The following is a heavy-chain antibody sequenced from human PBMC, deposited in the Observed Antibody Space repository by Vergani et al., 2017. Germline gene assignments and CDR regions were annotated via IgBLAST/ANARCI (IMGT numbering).Heavy chain of an antibody. Sequence: QVQLVESGGGVVQPGRSLRLSCAASGFTFSSYAMHWVRRAPGKGLEWVAVISYDGSNKYYADSVKGRFTISRDNSKNTLYLQMNSLRAEDTAVYYCAREDQLDDAFDIWGQGTMVTVSS. J-gene: IGHJ3*02. CDR1: GFTFSSYA. V-gene: IGHV3-30-3*01. CDR3: AREDQLDDAFDI. D-gene: IGHD6-6*01. CDR2: ISYDGSNK.